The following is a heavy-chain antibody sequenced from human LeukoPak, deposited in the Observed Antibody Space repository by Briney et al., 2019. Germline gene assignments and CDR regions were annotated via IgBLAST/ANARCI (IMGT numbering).Heavy chain of an antibody. V-gene: IGHV4-61*02. CDR1: GGSISSGSYY. CDR2: IHSSGST. Sequence: SQTVSLTCTVSGGSISSGSYYWSWIRQPAGKGLEWIGRIHSSGSTTYNPSLKSRVTISVDRSKNQFSLKLSSVTAADTAVYYCARDPSGLDYDSSGDYWGQGALVTVSS. J-gene: IGHJ4*02. CDR3: ARDPSGLDYDSSGDY. D-gene: IGHD3-22*01.